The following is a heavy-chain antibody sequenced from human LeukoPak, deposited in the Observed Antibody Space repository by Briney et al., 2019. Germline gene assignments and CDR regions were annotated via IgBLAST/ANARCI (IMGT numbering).Heavy chain of an antibody. CDR2: FDPEDGET. Sequence: ASVKVSCKVSGYTLTQLVIHWVRQAPGKGLEWMGGFDPEDGETIYAQKFQDRVTMTEDTSTDTAYMELISLRSEDTAFYYCATSRGTYFLYWGQGTLVTVS. V-gene: IGHV1-24*01. D-gene: IGHD1-26*01. CDR3: ATSRGTYFLY. CDR1: GYTLTQLV. J-gene: IGHJ4*02.